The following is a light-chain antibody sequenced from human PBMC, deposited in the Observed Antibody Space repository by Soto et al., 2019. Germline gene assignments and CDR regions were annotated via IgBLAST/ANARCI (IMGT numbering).Light chain of an antibody. Sequence: DIQMTQSPYSLSASVGDRVTITCRASQAIRNYLNWYQQKAGKAPKLLIYAASSLQSGVPSRFSGSGYGTEFTLTISSLQGEDSATYFCQESMSVPLPFGGGTKVEVK. CDR1: QAIRNY. CDR3: QESMSVPLP. CDR2: AAS. J-gene: IGKJ4*01. V-gene: IGKV1-39*01.